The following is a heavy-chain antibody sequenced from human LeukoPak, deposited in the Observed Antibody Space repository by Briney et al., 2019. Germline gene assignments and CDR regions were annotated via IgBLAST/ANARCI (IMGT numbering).Heavy chain of an antibody. CDR2: ISYDGSNK. Sequence: GALRLSCAAPGFTFRSYAMHWVRQAPGKGLEWVAVISYDGSNKYYADSVKGRFTISRENSKNTLYLQMNSLRAEDTAVYYCAKDSAKKYDDYWGQGTLVTVSS. D-gene: IGHD2/OR15-2a*01. CDR1: GFTFRSYA. CDR3: AKDSAKKYDDY. V-gene: IGHV3-30*04. J-gene: IGHJ4*02.